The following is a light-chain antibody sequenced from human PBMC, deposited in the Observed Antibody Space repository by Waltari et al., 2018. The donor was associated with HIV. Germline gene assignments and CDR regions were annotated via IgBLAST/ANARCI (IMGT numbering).Light chain of an antibody. CDR1: NIDVGNYNL. J-gene: IGLJ3*02. V-gene: IGLV2-23*02. CDR3: LTYVSDSGTWK. CDR2: GVS. Sequence: QSPLTQPASVSGNPGQSVTITCTGTNIDVGNYNLSSWYQQHPDKAPKLLIYGVSKRPSGVSSRFSGSKSGYWASLTISGLLTEDESYYYCLTYVSDSGTWKFGGGTYLTV.